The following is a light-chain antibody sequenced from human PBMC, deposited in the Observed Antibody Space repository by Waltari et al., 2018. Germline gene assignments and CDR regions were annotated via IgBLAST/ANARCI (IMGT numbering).Light chain of an antibody. J-gene: IGKJ1*01. CDR3: QQCYRRRP. Sequence: CNSNNKNYLAWYQQKPGQAPKLLIYYASTRQSGVPDRFSGSGSGTDFTLTISSLQAEDVAVYYCQQCYRRRPFGQGTKVEI. V-gene: IGKV4-1*01. CDR1: CNSNNKNY. CDR2: YAS.